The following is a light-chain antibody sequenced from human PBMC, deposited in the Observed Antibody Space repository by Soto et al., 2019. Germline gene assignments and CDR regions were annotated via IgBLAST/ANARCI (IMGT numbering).Light chain of an antibody. CDR3: QQYCSSLFT. CDR2: GAS. J-gene: IGKJ3*01. Sequence: EIVLTQSPATLSLSPGERATLSCRASQSVSSSYLAWYQQKPGQAPRLLIYGASSRATGIPARCSGSGSGTDFTRTISRLEPEDFAVYYCQQYCSSLFTFGPGTKVDIK. V-gene: IGKV3-20*01. CDR1: QSVSSSY.